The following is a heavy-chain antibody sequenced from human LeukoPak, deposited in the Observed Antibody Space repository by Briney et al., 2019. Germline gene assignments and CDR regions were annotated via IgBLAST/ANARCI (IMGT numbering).Heavy chain of an antibody. V-gene: IGHV3-11*04. CDR1: GFTFSDYY. D-gene: IGHD1-7*01. CDR3: ARWGDHGTRDAFDI. Sequence: GGSLRLSCAASGFTFSDYYMSWIRQAPGKGLEWVSYISSSGSTIYCADSVKGRFTISRDNAKNSLYLQMNSLRAEDTAVYYCARWGDHGTRDAFDIWGQGTMVTVSS. J-gene: IGHJ3*02. CDR2: ISSSGSTI.